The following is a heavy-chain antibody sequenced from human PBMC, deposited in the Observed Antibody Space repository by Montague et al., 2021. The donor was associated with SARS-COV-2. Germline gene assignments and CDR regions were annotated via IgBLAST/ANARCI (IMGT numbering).Heavy chain of an antibody. J-gene: IGHJ4*02. CDR2: INHSGTT. D-gene: IGHD4-23*01. CDR3: ARWDPQTLTLIGLRGKSASDX. V-gene: IGHV4-34*01. CDR1: GGSFSDYY. Sequence: SETLSLTCAVYGGSFSDYYWTWIRQSPGKGLEWIAEINHSGTTNYNFNPSLRSRVTISVDTSKSQFSLKLSSVTAADTGVYYCARWDPQTLTLIGLRGKSASDXWGRGTLDTVSS.